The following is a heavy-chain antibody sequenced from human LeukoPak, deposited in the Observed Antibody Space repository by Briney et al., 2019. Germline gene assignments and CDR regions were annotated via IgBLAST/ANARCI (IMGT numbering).Heavy chain of an antibody. CDR1: GFTFNTYA. D-gene: IGHD6-13*01. CDR2: ITDGDDTT. CDR3: ARDGGVAAAAQGSFDY. Sequence: GGSLRLSCAASGFTFNTYAMSWVRQAPGKGLEWVSSITDGDDTTYYADSVKGRFTISRDNSKNTLYLQMNSLRAEDTAVYYCARDGGVAAAAQGSFDYWGQGTLVTVSS. V-gene: IGHV3-23*01. J-gene: IGHJ4*02.